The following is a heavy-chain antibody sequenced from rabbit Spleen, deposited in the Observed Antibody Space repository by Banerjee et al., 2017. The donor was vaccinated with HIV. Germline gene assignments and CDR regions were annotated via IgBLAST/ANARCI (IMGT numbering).Heavy chain of an antibody. J-gene: IGHJ6*01. D-gene: IGHD8-1*01. CDR1: GFSFSSGDD. CDR3: ARDTGSSFSRYGMDL. Sequence: EQLEESGGGLVKPEGSLTLTCKASGFSFSSGDDMCWVRQAPGKGLEWISCIAGSSSGFTSSATWAKGRFTISKTSSTTVTLQMTSLTVADTATYFCARDTGSSFSRYGMDLWGQGTLVTVS. V-gene: IGHV1S45*01. CDR2: IAGSSSGFT.